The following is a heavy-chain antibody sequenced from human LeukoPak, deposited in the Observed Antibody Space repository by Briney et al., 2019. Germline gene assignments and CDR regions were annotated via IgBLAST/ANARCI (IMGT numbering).Heavy chain of an antibody. Sequence: GGSLRLSCAASGFTFSDYYMSWIRQAPGKGLEWVSYISSSGNSISYADAVKGRFTISRDNAKNSLSLQVNSLSAEDTAVYYCARSRSGYYEDYWGQGTLVTVSS. J-gene: IGHJ4*02. CDR2: ISSSGNSI. D-gene: IGHD3-22*01. V-gene: IGHV3-11*04. CDR1: GFTFSDYY. CDR3: ARSRSGYYEDY.